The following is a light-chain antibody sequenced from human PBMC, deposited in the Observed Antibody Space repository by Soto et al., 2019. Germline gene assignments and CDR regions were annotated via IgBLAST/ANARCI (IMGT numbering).Light chain of an antibody. V-gene: IGLV2-23*01. CDR2: ETT. CDR1: SSDVGPYNL. Sequence: QSVLTQPASVSGSPGQSITISCTGTSSDVGPYNLVSWYQHHPGKVPQLIIYETTKRPSGVSNRFSGSKSGNTASLTISGLQAEDEAHYHCSSYTVGDTVVFGGGTKLTVL. CDR3: SSYTVGDTVV. J-gene: IGLJ2*01.